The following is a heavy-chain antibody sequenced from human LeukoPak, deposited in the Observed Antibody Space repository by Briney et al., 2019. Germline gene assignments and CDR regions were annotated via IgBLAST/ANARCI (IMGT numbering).Heavy chain of an antibody. D-gene: IGHD4-23*01. CDR3: ARDSPLTPFDY. CDR1: GFTVSSNY. J-gene: IGHJ4*02. CDR2: IYSGGST. Sequence: PGGSLRLSCAASGFTVSSNYMSWVRQAPGKGLEWVSVIYSGGSTYYADSVKGRFTISRDNSKNTLYLQMNSLRAEDTAVYYCARDSPLTPFDYWGQGTLVTVSS. V-gene: IGHV3-53*01.